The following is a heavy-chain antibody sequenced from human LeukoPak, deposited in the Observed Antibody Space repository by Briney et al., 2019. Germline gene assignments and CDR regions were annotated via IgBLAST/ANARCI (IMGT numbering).Heavy chain of an antibody. J-gene: IGHJ6*03. D-gene: IGHD2-2*01. Sequence: SETLSLTCTVSGGSISSYYWSWIRQPAGKGLEWIGRIYTSGSTNYNPSLKSRVTMSVDTSKNQFSLKLSSVTAADTAVYYCARGQYCSSTSCSRKYYYYYHYMDVWGKGTTVTVS. CDR1: GGSISSYY. CDR3: ARGQYCSSTSCSRKYYYYYHYMDV. CDR2: IYTSGST. V-gene: IGHV4-4*07.